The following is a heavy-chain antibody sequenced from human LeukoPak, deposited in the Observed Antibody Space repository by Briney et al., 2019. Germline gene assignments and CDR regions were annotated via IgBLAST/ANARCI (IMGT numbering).Heavy chain of an antibody. J-gene: IGHJ4*02. Sequence: GGSLRLSCSASGFTFSSYAMHWVRQAPGKGLEWVSTISVSGGSTYYADSVKGRFTISRDNSQNTLYLQMNSLRAGDTAVYYCAKGVPTDYWGQGTLVTVSS. CDR1: GFTFSSYA. V-gene: IGHV3-23*01. CDR3: AKGVPTDY. CDR2: ISVSGGST.